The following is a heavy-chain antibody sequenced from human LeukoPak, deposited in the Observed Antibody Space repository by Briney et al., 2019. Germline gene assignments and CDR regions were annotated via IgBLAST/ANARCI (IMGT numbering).Heavy chain of an antibody. V-gene: IGHV4-31*03. CDR1: VGSISSGGYY. CDR3: ARGPQYSGYDWGPYYFDY. D-gene: IGHD5-12*01. J-gene: IGHJ4*02. CDR2: IYYSGST. Sequence: SETLSLTCTVSVGSISSGGYYWSWIRQHPGKGLEWIGYIYYSGSTYYNPSLKSRVTISVDTSKNQFSLKLSSVTAADTAVYYCARGPQYSGYDWGPYYFDYWGQGTLVTVSS.